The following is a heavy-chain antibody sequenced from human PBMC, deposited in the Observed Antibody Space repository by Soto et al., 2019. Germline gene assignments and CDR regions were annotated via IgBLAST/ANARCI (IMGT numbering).Heavy chain of an antibody. V-gene: IGHV3-21*01. J-gene: IGHJ6*02. CDR3: ARDRLVAATSAPPYCYYGMDV. CDR1: GFTFSSYS. Sequence: GGSLRLSCAPSGFTFSSYSMNWVRQAPGMGLEWVSSISSSSRYIYYADSVRGRFTISRDNAKNSLYLQINSLRAEDTAVYYCARDRLVAATSAPPYCYYGMDVGGQGTTVTVSS. D-gene: IGHD2-15*01. CDR2: ISSSSRYI.